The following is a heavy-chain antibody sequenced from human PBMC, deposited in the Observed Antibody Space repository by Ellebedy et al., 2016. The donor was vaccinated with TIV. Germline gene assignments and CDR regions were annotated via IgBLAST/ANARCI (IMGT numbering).Heavy chain of an antibody. D-gene: IGHD5-12*01. CDR1: GDSFSSNHYY. CDR3: ARSIVATIHNFDS. V-gene: IGHV4-39*07. J-gene: IGHJ4*02. Sequence: MPSETLSLTCPFSGDSFSSNHYYWGWVRQPPGKGLEWIGSIFFRGNTYYNPSLKSRVSMSLDRSRNQFSLKVNSVTAADTAVYYCARSIVATIHNFDSWGQGTLVSVSS. CDR2: IFFRGNT.